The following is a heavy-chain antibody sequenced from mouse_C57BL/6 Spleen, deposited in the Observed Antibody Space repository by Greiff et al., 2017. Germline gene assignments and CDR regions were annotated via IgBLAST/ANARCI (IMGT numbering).Heavy chain of an antibody. J-gene: IGHJ2*01. V-gene: IGHV1-72*01. CDR3: ARYGDYESYFDY. CDR1: GYTFTSYW. CDR2: IDPNSGGT. D-gene: IGHD2-4*01. Sequence: QVQLKQPGAELVKPGASVKLSCKASGYTFTSYWMHWVKQRPGRGLEWIGRIDPNSGGTKYNEKFKSKATLTVDKPSSTAYMQLSSLTSEDSAVYYCARYGDYESYFDYWGQGTTLTVSS.